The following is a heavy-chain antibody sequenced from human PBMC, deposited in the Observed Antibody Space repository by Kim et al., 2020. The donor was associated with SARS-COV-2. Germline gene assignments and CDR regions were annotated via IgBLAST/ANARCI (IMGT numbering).Heavy chain of an antibody. V-gene: IGHV3-33*03. J-gene: IGHJ4*02. D-gene: IGHD2-15*01. CDR1: GFAFSHFG. CDR3: VKDQDEGTSYVFEY. Sequence: GGSLRLSCEASGFAFSHFGIHWVRQTPAKGLEWVAVIWSDGSHDYYADAVKGRFTISRDNAKNTLYLQMNSLRADDTATYYCVKDQDEGTSYVFEYWGQG. CDR2: IWSDGSHD.